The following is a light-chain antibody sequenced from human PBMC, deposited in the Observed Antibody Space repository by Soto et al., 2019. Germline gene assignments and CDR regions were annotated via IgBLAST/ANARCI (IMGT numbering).Light chain of an antibody. CDR3: QQYNSWPIT. Sequence: DIVMTQSPATLSVSPGARATLSCRASQSVSSNLAWYQQKPGQAPRLLIYGASTRATDIPARFSGSGSGTEFTLTISSLQSEDFAVYYCQQYNSWPITFGQGTRLEIK. CDR1: QSVSSN. V-gene: IGKV3-15*01. CDR2: GAS. J-gene: IGKJ5*01.